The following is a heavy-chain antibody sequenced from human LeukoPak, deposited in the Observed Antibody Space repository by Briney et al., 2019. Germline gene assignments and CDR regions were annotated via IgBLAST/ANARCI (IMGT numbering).Heavy chain of an antibody. J-gene: IGHJ4*02. CDR3: ARGGANYDFWSGYQTFHE. V-gene: IGHV4-39*07. Sequence: SETLSLTCTVSAGSTSSSSYYWGWIRQPPGKGLEWIGSIYYSGSTYYNPSLKSRVTISVDTSKNQFSLKLSSVTAADTAVYYCARGGANYDFWSGYQTFHEWGQGTLVSVSS. D-gene: IGHD3-3*01. CDR1: AGSTSSSSYY. CDR2: IYYSGST.